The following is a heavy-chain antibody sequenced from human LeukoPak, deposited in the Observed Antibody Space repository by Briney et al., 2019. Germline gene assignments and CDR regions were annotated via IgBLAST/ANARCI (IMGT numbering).Heavy chain of an antibody. CDR1: GYTFTGYY. Sequence: ASVKVSCRASGYTFTGYYMHWVRQAPGQGLEWMGWINPNSGVTNYAQKLQGRVTITRDTSIDTAYMQLSRLRSDGTAVYYCAKDRYGDYEAPFHYYMDAWGRGTTVTVSS. CDR3: AKDRYGDYEAPFHYYMDA. CDR2: INPNSGVT. J-gene: IGHJ6*03. D-gene: IGHD5-12*01. V-gene: IGHV1-2*02.